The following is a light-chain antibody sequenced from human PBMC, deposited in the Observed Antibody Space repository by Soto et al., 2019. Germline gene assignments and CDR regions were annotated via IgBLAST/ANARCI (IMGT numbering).Light chain of an antibody. CDR3: QQYGSSIT. V-gene: IGKV3-20*01. CDR2: DAS. J-gene: IGKJ5*01. CDR1: QNFGSSY. Sequence: VLSPSPATVSLSTWEGATLSCRASQNFGSSYLAWYQQKPGQAPRLLIYDASNRATGIPARFSGSGSGTDFTLTIGRLEPEDFAVYYCQQYGSSITFGQGTRLEIK.